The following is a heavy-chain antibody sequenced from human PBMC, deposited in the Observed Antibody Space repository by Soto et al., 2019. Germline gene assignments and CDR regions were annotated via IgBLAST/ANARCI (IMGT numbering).Heavy chain of an antibody. CDR1: GFTCSTYT. CDR3: SRPYDRSGSYILFNF. CDR2: ITPGGYYA. Sequence: EVQLLESGGGLVQPGESLRLSCAASGFTCSTYTMSWVRQAPGKGLEWVSAITPGGYYATHEDSVKGRFTISRDNYKNTLCLQMNSLRAEDTAVYYCSRPYDRSGSYILFNFWGQGTLVTVSS. D-gene: IGHD3-22*01. J-gene: IGHJ4*02. V-gene: IGHV3-23*01.